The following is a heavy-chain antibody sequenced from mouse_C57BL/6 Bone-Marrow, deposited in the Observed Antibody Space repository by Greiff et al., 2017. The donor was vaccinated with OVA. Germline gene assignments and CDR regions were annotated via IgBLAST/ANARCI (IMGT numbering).Heavy chain of an antibody. V-gene: IGHV1-55*01. CDR3: ARRRGDYDRDWYFDV. D-gene: IGHD2-4*01. J-gene: IGHJ1*03. Sequence: QVQLQQPGAELVKPGASVKMSCKASGYTFTSYWITWVKQRPGQGLEWIGDIYPGSGSTNYNEKFKSKATLTVDTSSNTAYMQLSSLTSEDSAVYYGARRRGDYDRDWYFDVWGTGTTVTVSS. CDR1: GYTFTSYW. CDR2: IYPGSGST.